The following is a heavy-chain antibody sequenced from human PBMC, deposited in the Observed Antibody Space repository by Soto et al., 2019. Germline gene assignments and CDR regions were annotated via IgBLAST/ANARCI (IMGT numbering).Heavy chain of an antibody. CDR2: IYSDGTT. D-gene: IGHD1-26*01. V-gene: IGHV3-53*02. J-gene: IGHJ4*02. CDR1: DLKVSISY. Sequence: EVHLVETGGDLILPGGSWRLSGSTSDLKVSISYWSGVRQVQGRGLEWVSSIYSDGTTDYADSVKGRFTISRDSSRNMVFLQMKGLRGEDTAVYYCARDCCSGRHYAHWGQGSLVTVSS. CDR3: ARDCCSGRHYAH.